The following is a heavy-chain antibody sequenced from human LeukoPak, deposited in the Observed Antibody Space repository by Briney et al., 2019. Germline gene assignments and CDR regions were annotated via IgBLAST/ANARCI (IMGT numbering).Heavy chain of an antibody. CDR3: ARELWFGDHVLYGMDV. J-gene: IGHJ6*02. V-gene: IGHV3-23*01. D-gene: IGHD3-10*01. CDR1: GFTFRNHA. CDR2: LSGSGGST. Sequence: PGGSLRLSCAASGFTFRNHAMHWVRQAPGKGLEWVSALSGSGGSTYYADSVKGRFTISRDNSENTLYLQMNSLRAEDTAVYYCARELWFGDHVLYGMDVWGQGTTVTVSS.